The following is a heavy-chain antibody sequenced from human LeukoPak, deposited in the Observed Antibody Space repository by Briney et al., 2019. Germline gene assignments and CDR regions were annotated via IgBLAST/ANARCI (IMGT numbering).Heavy chain of an antibody. CDR2: INPNSGGT. Sequence: ASVRVSCQASGYTFTGYYMHWMRQAPGQGLEWMGWINPNSGGTNYAQKFQGRVTMTRDTSISTAYMELSRLRSDDTAVYYCARDRGYYDSSGYYYGGDFDYWGQGTLVTVSS. V-gene: IGHV1-2*02. J-gene: IGHJ4*02. D-gene: IGHD3-22*01. CDR1: GYTFTGYY. CDR3: ARDRGYYDSSGYYYGGDFDY.